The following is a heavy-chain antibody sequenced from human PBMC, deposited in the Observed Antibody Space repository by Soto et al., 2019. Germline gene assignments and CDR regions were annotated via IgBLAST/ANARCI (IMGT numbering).Heavy chain of an antibody. CDR3: ARGHDSNDF. J-gene: IGHJ4*02. Sequence: PSETLSLTCAVSGGSISSGDYSWSWIRQPPGKGLEWIGYIYHSGSTYYNPSLKSRVTISIDSSKNQFSLKLTSVTAADTAVYYCARGHDSNDFWGQGTLVTVSS. CDR2: IYHSGST. D-gene: IGHD3-22*01. V-gene: IGHV4-30-2*01. CDR1: GGSISSGDYS.